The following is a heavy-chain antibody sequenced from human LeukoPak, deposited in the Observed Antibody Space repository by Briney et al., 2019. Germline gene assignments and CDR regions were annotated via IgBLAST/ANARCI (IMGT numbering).Heavy chain of an antibody. V-gene: IGHV3-23*01. D-gene: IGHD1-1*01. J-gene: IGHJ4*02. Sequence: GGSLRLSCVGSGFTFSNNPLSWVRQAPGKGLGWVSAISGSGGNTYYADSVRGRFTISRDNSKNTLFLRMNTLRADDTAVYYCATTKQARRYFDYWGQGTLVTVSS. CDR3: ATTKQARRYFDY. CDR2: ISGSGGNT. CDR1: GFTFSNNP.